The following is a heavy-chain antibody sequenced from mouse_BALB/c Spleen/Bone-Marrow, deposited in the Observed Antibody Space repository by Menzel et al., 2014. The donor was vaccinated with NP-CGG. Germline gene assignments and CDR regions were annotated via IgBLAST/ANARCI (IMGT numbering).Heavy chain of an antibody. CDR3: ARGIGYDAWFVY. J-gene: IGHJ3*01. CDR1: GFTSSSIG. V-gene: IGHV5-17*02. CDR2: ISSGSSTI. D-gene: IGHD2-2*01. Sequence: EVKLEESGGGLAQPGGSRKLSCAASGFTSSSIGMHWVRQAPEKGLEWVAYISSGSSTIYYADTVKGRFTISRDNPKNTLFLQMTSLRSEDTAMYYCARGIGYDAWFVYWGQGTLVTVSA.